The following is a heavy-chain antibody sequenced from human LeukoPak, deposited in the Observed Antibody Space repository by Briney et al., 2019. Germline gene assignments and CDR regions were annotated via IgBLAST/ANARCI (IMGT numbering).Heavy chain of an antibody. J-gene: IGHJ4*02. Sequence: QPGGSLRLSCAASGFTFSSYGMHWVRQAPGKGLEWVAVIWYDGSNKYYADSVKGRFTISRDNSKNTLYLQMNSLRAEDTAVYYCAKDLGYCSSTSCRWGQGTLVTVSS. CDR2: IWYDGSNK. V-gene: IGHV3-33*06. CDR3: AKDLGYCSSTSCR. D-gene: IGHD2-2*01. CDR1: GFTFSSYG.